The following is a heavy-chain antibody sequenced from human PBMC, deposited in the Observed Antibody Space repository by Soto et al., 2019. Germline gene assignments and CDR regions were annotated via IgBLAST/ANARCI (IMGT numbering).Heavy chain of an antibody. D-gene: IGHD2-2*01. V-gene: IGHV1-8*01. CDR2: MNPNSGNT. CDR1: GYTFTSYD. Sequence: ASVKVSCKXSGYTFTSYDINWVRQATGQGLEWMGWMNPNSGNTGYAQKFQGRVTMTRNTSISTAYMELSSLRSEDTAVYYCAREQSVPAAIKVYYGMDVWGQGTTVTVSS. CDR3: AREQSVPAAIKVYYGMDV. J-gene: IGHJ6*02.